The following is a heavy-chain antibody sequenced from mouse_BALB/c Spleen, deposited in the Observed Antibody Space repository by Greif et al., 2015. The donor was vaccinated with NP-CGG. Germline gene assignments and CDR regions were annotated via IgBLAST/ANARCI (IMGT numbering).Heavy chain of an antibody. CDR2: FYPGSGSI. D-gene: IGHD1-1*01. CDR3: ARHGEYYYGSSYAWFAY. Sequence: QVQLQQSGAELVKPGASVKLSCKASGYTFTEYIIHWVKQRSGQGLEWIGWFYPGSGSIRYNEKFKDKATLTADKSSSTVYMELSRLTSEDSAVYFCARHGEYYYGSSYAWFAYWGQGTLVTVSA. V-gene: IGHV1-62-2*01. CDR1: GYTFTEYI. J-gene: IGHJ3*01.